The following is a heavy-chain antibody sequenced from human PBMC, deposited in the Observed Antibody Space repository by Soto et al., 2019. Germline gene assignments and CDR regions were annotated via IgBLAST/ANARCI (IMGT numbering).Heavy chain of an antibody. CDR1: GYTFTGYY. D-gene: IGHD6-19*01. J-gene: IGHJ4*02. CDR3: ARDPDSSGWYDFDY. Sequence: QVQLVQSGAEVKKPGASVKVSCKASGYTFTGYYMHWVRQAPGQGLEWMGWINPNSGGTNYAQKVQGRVTMTRDTSISTAYMELSRLRSDDTAVYYCARDPDSSGWYDFDYWGQGTLVTVSS. CDR2: INPNSGGT. V-gene: IGHV1-2*02.